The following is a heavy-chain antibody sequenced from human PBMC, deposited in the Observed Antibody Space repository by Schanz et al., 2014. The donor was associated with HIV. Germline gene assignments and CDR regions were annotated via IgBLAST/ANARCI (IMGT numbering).Heavy chain of an antibody. V-gene: IGHV3-23*01. CDR3: AKSRGDSWPYGMDV. CDR1: GFTFSNYA. D-gene: IGHD4-17*01. J-gene: IGHJ6*02. CDR2: ISASGGAT. Sequence: EVQLLQSGGGSVQPGGSLTLTCAASGFTFSNYAMRWIRQAPGQGLEWVSGISASGGATYYADSVKGRFAISRDNSKNTLYLQMSSRRLEDTAVYYCAKSRGDSWPYGMDVWGQGTTVTVSS.